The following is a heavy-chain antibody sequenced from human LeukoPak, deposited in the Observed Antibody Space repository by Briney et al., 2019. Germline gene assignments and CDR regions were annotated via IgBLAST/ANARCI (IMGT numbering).Heavy chain of an antibody. CDR2: ISSSSSTI. CDR3: ARDRGGYDSRQDYYYYYYYMDV. J-gene: IGHJ6*03. D-gene: IGHD5-12*01. V-gene: IGHV3-48*01. Sequence: PGGSLRLSCAASGFTFSSYSMNWVRQAPGKGLEWVSYISSSSSTIYYADSVKGRFTISRDNAKNSLYLQMNSLRAEDTAVYYCARDRGGYDSRQDYYYYYYYMDVWGKGTTVTVSS. CDR1: GFTFSSYS.